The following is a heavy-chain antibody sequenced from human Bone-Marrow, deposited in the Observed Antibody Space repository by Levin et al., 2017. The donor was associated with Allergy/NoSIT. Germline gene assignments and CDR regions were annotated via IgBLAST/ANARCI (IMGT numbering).Heavy chain of an antibody. D-gene: IGHD3-10*01. V-gene: IGHV3-23*01. Sequence: PGGSLRLSCAASAFTLSNYVMTWVRQAPGKGLEWVSAISTSGGATYYADSVKVRFTISRDNSKNTLFLQMDSLRAEDTAVYYCGVGGDLWQDYWGQGTLVTVSS. CDR2: ISTSGGAT. CDR3: GVGGDLWQDY. CDR1: AFTLSNYV. J-gene: IGHJ4*02.